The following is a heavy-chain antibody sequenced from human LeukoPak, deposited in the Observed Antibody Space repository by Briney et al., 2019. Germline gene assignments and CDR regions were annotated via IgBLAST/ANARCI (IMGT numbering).Heavy chain of an antibody. CDR1: GGTFSSYA. Sequence: ASVKVSCKASGGTFSSYAISWVRQAPGQGLEWMGGIIPIFGTANYAQKFQGRVTITADESTSTAYMELSSLRSDDTAVYYCARRSGSSDYYYYYGMDVWGQGTTVTVSS. J-gene: IGHJ6*02. CDR2: IIPIFGTA. D-gene: IGHD1-26*01. CDR3: ARRSGSSDYYYYYGMDV. V-gene: IGHV1-69*13.